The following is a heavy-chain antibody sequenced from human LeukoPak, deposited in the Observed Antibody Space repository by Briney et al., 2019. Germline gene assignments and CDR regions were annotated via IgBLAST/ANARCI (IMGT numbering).Heavy chain of an antibody. CDR3: AKDLTTYYYFDN. D-gene: IGHD3-9*01. V-gene: IGHV3-30*18. CDR1: GFTFSSYG. J-gene: IGHJ4*02. Sequence: GGSLRLSCAASGFTFSSYGMHWVRQAPGKGLEWVAVTSNDGSNKYYADSVKGRFTISRDNSKNTLYLYMNSLRTEDTAVYDCAKDLTTYYYFDNWGQGTLVTVSS. CDR2: TSNDGSNK.